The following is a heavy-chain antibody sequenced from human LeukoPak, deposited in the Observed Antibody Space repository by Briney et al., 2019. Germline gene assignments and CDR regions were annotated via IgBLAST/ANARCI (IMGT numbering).Heavy chain of an antibody. Sequence: SETLSLTCTVSTGSISSYHWSWVRQPPGKGLEWIGYILTSGTTNYNPALKSRLTISVDTSKNQFTLKLSSVTAADTAVYYCARLRVSGSYLYYFDYWGQGTLVTVSS. V-gene: IGHV4-4*09. CDR1: TGSISSYH. D-gene: IGHD1-26*01. CDR2: ILTSGTT. CDR3: ARLRVSGSYLYYFDY. J-gene: IGHJ4*02.